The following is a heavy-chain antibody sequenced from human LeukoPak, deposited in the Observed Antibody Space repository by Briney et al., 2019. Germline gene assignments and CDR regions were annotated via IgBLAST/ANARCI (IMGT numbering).Heavy chain of an antibody. J-gene: IGHJ4*02. CDR1: GGTFSSYA. CDR3: ARDGSGSYYSESNFDY. V-gene: IGHV1-69*13. D-gene: IGHD3-10*01. Sequence: ASVKVSCKASGGTFSSYAISWVRQAPGQGLEWMGGIIPIFGTANYAQKFQGRVTVTADESTSTAYMELSSLRSEDTAVYYCARDGSGSYYSESNFDYWGQGTLVTVSS. CDR2: IIPIFGTA.